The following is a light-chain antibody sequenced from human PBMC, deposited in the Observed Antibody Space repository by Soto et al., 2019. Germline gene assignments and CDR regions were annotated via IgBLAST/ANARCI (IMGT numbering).Light chain of an antibody. V-gene: IGKV4-1*01. CDR2: WAS. CDR3: QQYYSTPRT. J-gene: IGKJ1*01. CDR1: QSVLYSSNNKNY. Sequence: DIVMTQSPDSLAVSLGERATINCKSSQSVLYSSNNKNYLAWYQQKPGQPPKLLIYWASTRESGVPDRFSGSGSGKDFTLTISRPQAEDVAVYYCQQYYSTPRTFGQGTKVEIK.